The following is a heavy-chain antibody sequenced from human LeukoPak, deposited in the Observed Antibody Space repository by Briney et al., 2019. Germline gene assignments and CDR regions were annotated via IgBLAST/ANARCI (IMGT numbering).Heavy chain of an antibody. J-gene: IGHJ5*02. V-gene: IGHV3-15*01. Sequence: PGDSLRLSCVASRFAFSQAWMSWVRQAPGKGLEWVGRIKSESDGGTTDYAAPVKGRFSISRDDSKNTLFLQMNSLQTEDTAVYYCTTIGWFDHWGQGTLVRVST. CDR3: TTIGWFDH. CDR1: RFAFSQAW. CDR2: IKSESDGGTT.